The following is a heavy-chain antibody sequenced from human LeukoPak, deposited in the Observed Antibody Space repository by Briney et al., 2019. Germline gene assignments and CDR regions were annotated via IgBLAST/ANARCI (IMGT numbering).Heavy chain of an antibody. Sequence: SETLSLTCTVSGGSISGSSYYWGWIRQPPGKGLEWIGSAFYSGSTYYNPSLKSRVTISVDTSSNQFSLKLSSVTAADTAVYYCARSELLWFGGVNSGFDYWGQGTLVTVSS. V-gene: IGHV4-39*07. J-gene: IGHJ4*02. CDR2: AFYSGST. CDR1: GGSISGSSYY. CDR3: ARSELLWFGGVNSGFDY. D-gene: IGHD3-10*01.